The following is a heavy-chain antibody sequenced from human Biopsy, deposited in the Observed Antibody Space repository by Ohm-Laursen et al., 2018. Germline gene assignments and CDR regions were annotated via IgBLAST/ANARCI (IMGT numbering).Heavy chain of an antibody. Sequence: SVKVSCKSSGYSFTSYGISWVRQAPGQGLEWMGWINTYNANTDYAQKVQGRVTMTTDTSTSTAYMELRRLRSDDTAVYYCARDYQPKIMPILSYYYGMDVWGLGTPVTVSS. J-gene: IGHJ6*02. CDR3: ARDYQPKIMPILSYYYGMDV. CDR1: GYSFTSYG. CDR2: INTYNANT. V-gene: IGHV1-18*01. D-gene: IGHD2-2*01.